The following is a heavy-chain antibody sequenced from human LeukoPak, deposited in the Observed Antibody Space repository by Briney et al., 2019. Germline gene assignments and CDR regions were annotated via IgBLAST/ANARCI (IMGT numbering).Heavy chain of an antibody. CDR3: AREGHLYYFDY. D-gene: IGHD3-3*02. CDR2: IYSGGST. Sequence: GGSLRLSCAASGFTVSSNYMSWVRQAPGKGLEWVSVIYSGGSTYYADSVKGGFTISRDNSKNTLYLQMNSLRAEDTAVYYCAREGHLYYFDYWGQGTLVTVSS. V-gene: IGHV3-66*01. CDR1: GFTVSSNY. J-gene: IGHJ4*02.